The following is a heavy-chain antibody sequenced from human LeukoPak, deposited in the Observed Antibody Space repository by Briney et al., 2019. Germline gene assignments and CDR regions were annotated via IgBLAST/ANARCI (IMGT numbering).Heavy chain of an antibody. D-gene: IGHD3-22*01. Sequence: SETLSLTCTVSGGSISGYYWSWIRQPPGKGLEWIGYIYYSGNTNYNPSLKSRVTISVDTSKNQFSLKLSSVTAADTAVYYCARRRSGGYYAFDIWGQGTMVTVSS. J-gene: IGHJ3*02. CDR2: IYYSGNT. V-gene: IGHV4-59*01. CDR3: ARRRSGGYYAFDI. CDR1: GGSISGYY.